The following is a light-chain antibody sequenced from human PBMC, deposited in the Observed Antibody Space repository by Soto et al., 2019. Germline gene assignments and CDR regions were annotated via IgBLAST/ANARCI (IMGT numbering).Light chain of an antibody. V-gene: IGKV1-5*01. J-gene: IGKJ1*01. Sequence: DIQMTQSPSTLSASVGDRVTITCRASQSISPWLAWYQQKPGKAPKLLIFDVSNLESGVPSRFSGSGSGTEFTLTISSLQPDDFATYYCLQYHTYRTFGQGTKVYVK. CDR2: DVS. CDR3: LQYHTYRT. CDR1: QSISPW.